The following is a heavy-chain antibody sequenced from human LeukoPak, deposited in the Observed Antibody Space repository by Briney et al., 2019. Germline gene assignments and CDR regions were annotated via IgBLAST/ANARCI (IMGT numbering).Heavy chain of an antibody. D-gene: IGHD3-10*01. V-gene: IGHV3-30*03. CDR1: GFTFRNYV. Sequence: PGGSLRLSCAASGFTFRNYVIHCVRQAPGKGPEWVAVTSSDLNVKLYADSVKGRFTISRDNSRSTLYLQMNSLRAEDTAVYYCARDPPGGFDYWGQGTLVTVSS. CDR2: TSSDLNVK. J-gene: IGHJ4*02. CDR3: ARDPPGGFDY.